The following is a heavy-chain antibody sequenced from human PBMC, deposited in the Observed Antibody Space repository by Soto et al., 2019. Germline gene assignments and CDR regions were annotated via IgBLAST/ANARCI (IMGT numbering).Heavy chain of an antibody. V-gene: IGHV4-39*07. CDR2: IYSTENT. CDR1: GGSVSSNSYS. J-gene: IGHJ4*02. Sequence: PSETLSLTCAVSGGSVSSNSYSWGWIRQSPGKGLEWIATIYSTENTYYHPSLLSRVTISVHTSNSQFSLELSSVTAADTAVYYCARGLITGSQYSGGWYYFDSWGQGTQVTVS. D-gene: IGHD1-26*01. CDR3: ARGLITGSQYSGGWYYFDS.